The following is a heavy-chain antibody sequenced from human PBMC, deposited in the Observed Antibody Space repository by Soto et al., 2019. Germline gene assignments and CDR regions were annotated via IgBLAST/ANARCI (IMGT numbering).Heavy chain of an antibody. D-gene: IGHD5-12*01. CDR1: GFTFSSYG. J-gene: IGHJ4*02. Sequence: PGGSLRLSCAASGFTFSSYGMHWVRQAPGKELEWVAVIWYDGSNKYYADSVKGRFTISRDNSKNTLYLQMNSLRAEDTAVYYCARFKDGYNFYFDDWGQGTLVTVSS. CDR3: ARFKDGYNFYFDD. CDR2: IWYDGSNK. V-gene: IGHV3-33*01.